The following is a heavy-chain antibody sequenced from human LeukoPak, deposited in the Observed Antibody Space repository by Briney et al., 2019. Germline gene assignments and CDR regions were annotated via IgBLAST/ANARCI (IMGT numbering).Heavy chain of an antibody. CDR1: GFTFSSYA. V-gene: IGHV3-23*01. Sequence: TGGSLRLSCAASGFTFSSYAMSWVRQAPGKGLEWVSAISGSGGSTYYADSVKGRFTISRDNSKNTLYLQMNSLRAEDTAVYYCATHGTVTTFYYYYCYMDVWGKGTTVTVSS. J-gene: IGHJ6*03. CDR2: ISGSGGST. CDR3: ATHGTVTTFYYYYCYMDV. D-gene: IGHD4-17*01.